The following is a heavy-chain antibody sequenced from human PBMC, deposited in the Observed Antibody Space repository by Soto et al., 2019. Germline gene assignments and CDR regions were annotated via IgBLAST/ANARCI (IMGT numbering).Heavy chain of an antibody. J-gene: IGHJ5*02. Sequence: GASVKVSCKASGYTFTSYGISWVRQAPGQGLEWMGWISAYNGNTNYAQKLQGRVTMTTDTSTSTAYMELRSLRSDDTAVYYCARDTYYDSSGYSNWFDPWGQGTLVTVSS. CDR1: GYTFTSYG. D-gene: IGHD3-22*01. CDR2: ISAYNGNT. CDR3: ARDTYYDSSGYSNWFDP. V-gene: IGHV1-18*01.